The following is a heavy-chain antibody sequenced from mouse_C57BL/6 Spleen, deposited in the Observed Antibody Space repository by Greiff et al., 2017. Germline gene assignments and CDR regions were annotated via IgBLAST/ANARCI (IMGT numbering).Heavy chain of an antibody. V-gene: IGHV1-26*01. Sequence: EVQLQQSGPELVKPGASVKISCKASGYTFTDYYMNWVKQSHRKSLEWIGDINPNNGGTSYNQKFKGKATLTVDKSSSTAYMELRSLTSEDSAVYYCARSRWLLDYYAMDYWGQGTSVTVSS. J-gene: IGHJ4*01. CDR3: ARSRWLLDYYAMDY. CDR1: GYTFTDYY. D-gene: IGHD2-3*01. CDR2: INPNNGGT.